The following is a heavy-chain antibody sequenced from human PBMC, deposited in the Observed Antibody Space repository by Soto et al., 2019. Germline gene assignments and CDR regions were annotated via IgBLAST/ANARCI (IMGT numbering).Heavy chain of an antibody. V-gene: IGHV4-31*03. CDR2: IYYSGST. CDR1: GGSISSGGYY. CDR3: ARVGTITGTTHYYYGMDV. Sequence: QVQLQESGPGLVKPSQTLSLTCTVSGGSISSGGYYWSWIRQHPGKGLEWIGYIYYSGSTYYNPSLKSRVTIAVDTSKTPCSLKLRSVPAADTAVCYCARVGTITGTTHYYYGMDVWGPGPTVTVSS. D-gene: IGHD1-20*01. J-gene: IGHJ6*02.